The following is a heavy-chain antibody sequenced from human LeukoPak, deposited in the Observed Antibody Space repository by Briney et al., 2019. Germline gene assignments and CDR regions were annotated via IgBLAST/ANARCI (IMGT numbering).Heavy chain of an antibody. J-gene: IGHJ3*02. CDR1: GGSISSYY. Sequence: PSETLSLTCTVSGGSISSYYWSWIRQPPGKGLEWIGYIYYSESTNYNPSLKSRVTISVDTSKNQFSLKLSSVTAADTAVYYCARESLYIVGATNAFDIWGQGTMVTVSS. CDR3: ARESLYIVGATNAFDI. CDR2: IYYSEST. V-gene: IGHV4-59*01. D-gene: IGHD1-26*01.